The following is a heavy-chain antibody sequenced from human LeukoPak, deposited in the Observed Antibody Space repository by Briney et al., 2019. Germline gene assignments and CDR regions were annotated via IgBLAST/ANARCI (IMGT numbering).Heavy chain of an antibody. D-gene: IGHD6-6*01. V-gene: IGHV4-39*07. CDR3: ARVGTGSSSPFDY. CDR2: IYYSGST. CDR1: GFTFSSYS. Sequence: GSLRLSCAASGFTFSSYSMNWVRQPPGKGLEWIGSIYYSGSTYYNPSLKSRVTISVDTSKNQFSLKLSSVTAADTAVYYCARVGTGSSSPFDYWGQGTLVTVSS. J-gene: IGHJ4*02.